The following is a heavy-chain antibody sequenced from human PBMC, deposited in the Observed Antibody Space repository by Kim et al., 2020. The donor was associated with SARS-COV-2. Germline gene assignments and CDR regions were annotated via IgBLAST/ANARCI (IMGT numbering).Heavy chain of an antibody. Sequence: GGSLRLSCAASGFTFSSYAMSWVRQAPGKGLEWVSAIHGSGGGAVYADSVKGRFTISRDNSKNTLYLQMNSLRAEDTAIYYCAKDIRFSGGFDYWSQGTLVTVSS. V-gene: IGHV3-23*01. CDR3: AKDIRFSGGFDY. D-gene: IGHD1-26*01. CDR1: GFTFSSYA. J-gene: IGHJ4*02. CDR2: IHGSGGGA.